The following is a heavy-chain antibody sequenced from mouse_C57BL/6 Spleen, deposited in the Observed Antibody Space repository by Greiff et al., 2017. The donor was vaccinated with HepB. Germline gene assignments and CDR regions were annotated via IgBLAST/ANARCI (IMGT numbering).Heavy chain of an antibody. J-gene: IGHJ3*01. CDR2: IHPNSGSN. V-gene: IGHV1-64*01. CDR1: GYTFTSYW. CDR3: ARELKGWFAY. D-gene: IGHD1-3*01. Sequence: VKLQQPGAELVKPGASVKLSCKASGYTFTSYWMHWVKQRPGQGLEWIGMIHPNSGSNNYNEKFKSKATLTVDKSSSTAYMQLSSLTSEDSAVYYCARELKGWFAYWGQGTLVTVSA.